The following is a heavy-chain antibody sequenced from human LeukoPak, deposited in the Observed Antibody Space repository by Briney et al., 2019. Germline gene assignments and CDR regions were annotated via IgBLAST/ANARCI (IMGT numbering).Heavy chain of an antibody. J-gene: IGHJ6*02. CDR1: GFTFSSSW. Sequence: GGSLRLSCAASGFTFSSSWMHWVCQAPGKGLVWVSRINHDGSTTNYVDSVKGRFTTSRDNAKNTLYLQMNSLRAEDTAVFYCVRDRFYGMDVWGQGTTVTVSS. CDR2: INHDGSTT. CDR3: VRDRFYGMDV. V-gene: IGHV3-74*01.